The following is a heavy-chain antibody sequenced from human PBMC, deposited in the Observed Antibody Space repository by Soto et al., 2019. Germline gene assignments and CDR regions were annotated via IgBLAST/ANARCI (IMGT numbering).Heavy chain of an antibody. J-gene: IGHJ4*02. Sequence: GESLKISCKGSGYSFTSYWIGWVRQMPGKGLEWMGIIYPGDSDTRYSPSFQGQVTISADKSIGTAYLQWSSLKASDTAMYYCARRPSPLYSSGWYYFDYWGQGTLVTVSS. CDR1: GYSFTSYW. V-gene: IGHV5-51*01. CDR3: ARRPSPLYSSGWYYFDY. CDR2: IYPGDSDT. D-gene: IGHD6-19*01.